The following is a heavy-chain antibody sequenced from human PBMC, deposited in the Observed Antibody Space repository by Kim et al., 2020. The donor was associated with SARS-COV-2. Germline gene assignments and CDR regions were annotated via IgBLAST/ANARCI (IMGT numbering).Heavy chain of an antibody. Sequence: SETLSLTCAVYGGSFSGYYWSWIRQPPGKGLEWIGEINHSGSTNYNPSLKSRVTISVDTSKNQFSLKLSSVTAADTAVYYCARGGGVTHIIDYWGQGTLVTVSS. J-gene: IGHJ4*02. CDR3: ARGGGVTHIIDY. V-gene: IGHV4-34*01. D-gene: IGHD3-16*01. CDR2: INHSGST. CDR1: GGSFSGYY.